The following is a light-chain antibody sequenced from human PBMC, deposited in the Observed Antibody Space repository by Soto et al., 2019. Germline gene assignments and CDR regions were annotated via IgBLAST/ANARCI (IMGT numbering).Light chain of an antibody. Sequence: DIQMTQSPSVMSASVGDRVTITCRASQDIRNYLVWFQQKPEKVPKRLTYAASSLESGVPSRFSGSGAGTEFSLTISSLQPEDFATYFCLQHDNFPRTFGQGTKVDIK. J-gene: IGKJ1*01. CDR2: AAS. V-gene: IGKV1-17*03. CDR1: QDIRNY. CDR3: LQHDNFPRT.